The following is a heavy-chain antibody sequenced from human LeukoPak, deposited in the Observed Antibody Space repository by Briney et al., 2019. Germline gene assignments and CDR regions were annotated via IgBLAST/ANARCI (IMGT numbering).Heavy chain of an antibody. V-gene: IGHV3-48*03. Sequence: GGSLRLSCAASGFTFSSYEMNWVRQAPGKGLEWVSYISSSGSTIYYADSVKGRFTISRDNAKNSLYLQMNSLRAEDTALYYCARNCDLVTGSLPYAFDIWGQGTMVTVSS. D-gene: IGHD3-9*01. CDR3: ARNCDLVTGSLPYAFDI. J-gene: IGHJ3*02. CDR2: ISSSGSTI. CDR1: GFTFSSYE.